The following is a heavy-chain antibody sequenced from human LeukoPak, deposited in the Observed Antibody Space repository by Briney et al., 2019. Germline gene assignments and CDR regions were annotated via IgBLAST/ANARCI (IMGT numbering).Heavy chain of an antibody. CDR3: ARVADSGYDFGVDY. CDR2: IIPIVVTA. D-gene: IGHD5-12*01. J-gene: IGHJ4*02. V-gene: IGHV1-69*01. CDR1: GGTFSTYA. Sequence: ASVKVSCKASGGTFSTYAISWVRQGPGQGLEWMGRIIPIVVTAHSAQKFQGRVTITADESTSTAYMELSSLRSEDTAVYYCARVADSGYDFGVDYWGQGTLVTVSS.